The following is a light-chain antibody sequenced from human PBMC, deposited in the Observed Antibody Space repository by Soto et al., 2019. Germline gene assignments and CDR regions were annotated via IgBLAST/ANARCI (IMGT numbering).Light chain of an antibody. CDR2: TND. V-gene: IGLV1-44*01. J-gene: IGLJ1*01. CDR1: SSNMGSNT. CDR3: AVWDDSLNGHV. Sequence: QSALTQPPSASGTPGQRVTISCYGSSSNMGSNTVHWFQQFPGTAPRLLISTNDQRPSGVPDRFIGSNSGTSASLAISGLQFEDEADYYCAVWDDSLNGHVFGTGTKVTV.